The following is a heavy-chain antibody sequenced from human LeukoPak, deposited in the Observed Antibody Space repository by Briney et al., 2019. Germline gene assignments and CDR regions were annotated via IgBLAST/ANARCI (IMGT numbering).Heavy chain of an antibody. D-gene: IGHD5-24*01. CDR1: GSTLSNYW. Sequence: GGPLRLSCEASGSTLSNYWITWVRQAPGKGLEWVANIKPDGREKYYMPSVKGRFTIPRDSAKNSFYLQMNSLRAEDTAVYYCATMASNVFEYWGQGTLVTVSS. V-gene: IGHV3-7*03. CDR2: IKPDGREK. CDR3: ATMASNVFEY. J-gene: IGHJ4*02.